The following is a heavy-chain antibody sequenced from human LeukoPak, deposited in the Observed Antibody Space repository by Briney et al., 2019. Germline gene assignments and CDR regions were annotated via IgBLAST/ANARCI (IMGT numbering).Heavy chain of an antibody. Sequence: GGALRLSCAASRITFDDYGMSWVRQAPGKGLEWVSGINWNGGSTGYADSVKGRFTISRDNGKNSLYLQMNSLRAEDTALYYCARDPGRDGSTTDYWGQGTLVTVSS. V-gene: IGHV3-20*04. CDR3: ARDPGRDGSTTDY. CDR2: INWNGGST. CDR1: RITFDDYG. D-gene: IGHD5-24*01. J-gene: IGHJ4*02.